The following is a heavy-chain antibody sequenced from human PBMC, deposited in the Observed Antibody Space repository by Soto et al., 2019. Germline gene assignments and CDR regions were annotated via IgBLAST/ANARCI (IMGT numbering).Heavy chain of an antibody. CDR1: GDSITSGGYS. CDR3: STASYDYVRGTFRPFDF. D-gene: IGHD3-16*02. CDR2: IYHTETT. J-gene: IGHJ4*02. Sequence: QLQLQESGPGLVKPSQTLSLTCTVSGDSITSGGYSWNWIRQTPTKGLEWIGNIYHTETTYYNPSLTSRLTISLDRSKNHFSLNLTSMTAADTAVYYCSTASYDYVRGTFRPFDFWGQGTLVAVSA. V-gene: IGHV4-30-2*01.